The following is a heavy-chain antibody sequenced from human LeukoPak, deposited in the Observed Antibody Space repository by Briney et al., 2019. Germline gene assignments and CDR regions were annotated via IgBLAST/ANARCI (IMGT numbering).Heavy chain of an antibody. CDR2: IIPIFGTA. J-gene: IGHJ4*02. V-gene: IGHV1-69*06. Sequence: SVKVSCKASGGAFSSYAISWVRQVPGQGLEWMGGIIPIFGTANYAQKFQGRVTITADKSTSTAYMELSSLRSEDTAVYYCARERGYSYDYWGQGTLVTVSS. D-gene: IGHD5-18*01. CDR1: GGAFSSYA. CDR3: ARERGYSYDY.